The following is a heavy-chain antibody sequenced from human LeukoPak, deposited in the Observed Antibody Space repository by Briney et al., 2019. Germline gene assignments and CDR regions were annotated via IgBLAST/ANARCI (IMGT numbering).Heavy chain of an antibody. D-gene: IGHD3-9*01. CDR3: TTNYDILTGYSV. CDR1: GFSFSSYG. Sequence: GGSLRLSCVGSGFSFSSYGMTWVRQAPGKGLEWVGRIKSKTDGGTTDYAAPVKGRFTISRDDSKNTLYLQMNSLKTEDTAVYYCTTNYDILTGYSVWGQGTLVTVSS. CDR2: IKSKTDGGTT. V-gene: IGHV3-15*01. J-gene: IGHJ4*02.